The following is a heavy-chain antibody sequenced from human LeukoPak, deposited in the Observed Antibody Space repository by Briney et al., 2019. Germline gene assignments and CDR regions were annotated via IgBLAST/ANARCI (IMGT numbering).Heavy chain of an antibody. D-gene: IGHD1-1*01. CDR3: ASGVRKVDY. CDR1: GGTFSSYA. Sequence: SVKVSCKASGGTFSSYAISWVRQAPGQGLEWMGGIIPIFGTANYAQKLQGRVTMTTDTSTSTAYMELRSLRSDDTAVYYCASGVRKVDYWGQGTLVTVSS. V-gene: IGHV1-69*05. J-gene: IGHJ4*02. CDR2: IIPIFGTA.